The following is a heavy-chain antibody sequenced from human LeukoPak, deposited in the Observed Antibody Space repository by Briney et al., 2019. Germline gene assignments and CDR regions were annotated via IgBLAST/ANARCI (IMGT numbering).Heavy chain of an antibody. J-gene: IGHJ4*02. CDR1: GYTFTGYY. Sequence: GASVKVSCKASGYTFTGYYMHWVRQAPGQGLEWMGWINPNSGGTNYAQKFQGWVTMTRDTSISTAYMELRRLRSDDTAVYYCAREDSSSWYGFDYWGQGTLVTVSS. CDR2: INPNSGGT. V-gene: IGHV1-2*04. CDR3: AREDSSSWYGFDY. D-gene: IGHD6-13*01.